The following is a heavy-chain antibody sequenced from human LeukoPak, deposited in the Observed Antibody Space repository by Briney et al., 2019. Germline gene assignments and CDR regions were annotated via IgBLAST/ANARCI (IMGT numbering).Heavy chain of an antibody. V-gene: IGHV1-18*01. Sequence: ASVKVSCKASGYTFTSYGISWVRQAPGQGLEWMGWISAYNGNTNYAQKLQGRVTMTTDTSTSTAYMELRSLRSDDTAVYYCARDRYPFIVVVPAEHYGMDVWGQGTTVTVSS. CDR2: ISAYNGNT. CDR1: GYTFTSYG. D-gene: IGHD2-2*01. J-gene: IGHJ6*02. CDR3: ARDRYPFIVVVPAEHYGMDV.